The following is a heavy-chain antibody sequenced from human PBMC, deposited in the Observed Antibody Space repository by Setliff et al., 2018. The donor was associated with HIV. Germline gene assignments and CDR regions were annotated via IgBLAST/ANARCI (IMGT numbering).Heavy chain of an antibody. CDR2: ISYSGRT. Sequence: PSETLSLTCAVSGASITTHYWGWIRQPPGKGLQWIAHISYSGRTTYSPSLKRRVTLSLDTSNNQISMRLTSVTAADTAFYYCERMKYYDYTWGSSRPTFDYWGLGTLVTVSS. CDR1: GASITTHY. J-gene: IGHJ4*02. CDR3: ERMKYYDYTWGSSRPTFDY. V-gene: IGHV4-59*11. D-gene: IGHD3-16*02.